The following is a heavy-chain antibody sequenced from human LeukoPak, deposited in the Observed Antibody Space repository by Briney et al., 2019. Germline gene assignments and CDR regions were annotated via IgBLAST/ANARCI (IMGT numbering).Heavy chain of an antibody. J-gene: IGHJ6*02. Sequence: PGGSLRLSCAASGFTFDDYAMHWVRQAPGKGLEWVAVISYDGSNKYYADSVKGRFTISRDNSKNTLYLQMNSLRAEDTAVYYCAKEVYCSSTSCYMRPYYYYGMDVWGQGTTVTVSS. CDR2: ISYDGSNK. CDR1: GFTFDDYA. D-gene: IGHD2-2*02. CDR3: AKEVYCSSTSCYMRPYYYYGMDV. V-gene: IGHV3-30*18.